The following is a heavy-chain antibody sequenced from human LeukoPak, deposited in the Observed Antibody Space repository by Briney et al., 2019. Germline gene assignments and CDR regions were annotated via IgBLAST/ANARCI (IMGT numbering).Heavy chain of an antibody. V-gene: IGHV3-33*06. Sequence: GGSLRLSCATSGFTFYNYGMHWVRQAPGKGLEWVAVIWYDGSNKYYADSVKGRFTISRDNSKNTLYLQMNSLRAEDTAVYYCAKDDGLWWLCNIGDYWGQGTLVTVSS. CDR3: AKDDGLWWLCNIGDY. D-gene: IGHD5-12*01. CDR2: IWYDGSNK. CDR1: GFTFYNYG. J-gene: IGHJ4*02.